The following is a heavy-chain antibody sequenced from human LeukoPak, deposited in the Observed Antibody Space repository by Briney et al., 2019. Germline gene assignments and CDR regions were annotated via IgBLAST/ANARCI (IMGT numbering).Heavy chain of an antibody. J-gene: IGHJ5*02. CDR3: ARGYTSFGKWFDP. Sequence: GGSLRLSCAASGFTVSSNYMSWVRQAPGKGLEWVSVIYSGGSTYYADSVKGRFTISRDNSKNTLYLQMNSLGAEDTAVYYCARGYTSFGKWFDPWGQGTLVTVSS. V-gene: IGHV3-66*01. CDR2: IYSGGST. CDR1: GFTVSSNY. D-gene: IGHD2-2*01.